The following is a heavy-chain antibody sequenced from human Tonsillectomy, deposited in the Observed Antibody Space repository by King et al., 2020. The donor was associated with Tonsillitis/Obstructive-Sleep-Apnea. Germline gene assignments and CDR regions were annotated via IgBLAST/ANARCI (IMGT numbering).Heavy chain of an antibody. V-gene: IGHV1-46*01. D-gene: IGHD3-3*01. CDR1: GYTFTSYY. CDR3: ARPPGGFWSGYSRAPLGY. Sequence: VQLVQSGAEVKKPGASVKISCKASGYTFTSYYIHWVRQAPGQGLEWMGIINPSGGSTSYAQKFQGRVTMTRDTSTSTVYMELSSLRSEETAVYYCARPPGGFWSGYSRAPLGYWGQGTLVTVSS. J-gene: IGHJ4*02. CDR2: INPSGGST.